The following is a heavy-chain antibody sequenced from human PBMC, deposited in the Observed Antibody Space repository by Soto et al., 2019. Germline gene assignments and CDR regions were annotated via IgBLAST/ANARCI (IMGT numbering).Heavy chain of an antibody. CDR3: ATRLGYCSSTSCYPTHYFDY. CDR1: GGSISSSNW. Sequence: SETLSLTCAVSGGSISSSNWWSWVRQPPGKGLEWIGEIYHSGSTNYNPSLKSRVAISVDKSKNQFSLKLSSVTAADTAVYYCATRLGYCSSTSCYPTHYFDYWGKGTLVTASS. D-gene: IGHD2-2*01. CDR2: IYHSGST. V-gene: IGHV4-4*02. J-gene: IGHJ4*02.